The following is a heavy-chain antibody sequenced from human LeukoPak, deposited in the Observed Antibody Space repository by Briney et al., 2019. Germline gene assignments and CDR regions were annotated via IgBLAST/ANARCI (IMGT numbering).Heavy chain of an antibody. D-gene: IGHD3-22*01. V-gene: IGHV3-23*01. CDR1: GFTFSSYA. CDR3: AKDGGYYYDSSGYYYFDY. J-gene: IGHJ4*02. CDR2: ISGSGGST. Sequence: PGGSLRLSCAASGFTFSSYAMSWVRQAPGKGLEWVSAISGSGGSTYYADSVKGRFTISRDNSKNTLYLQMNSLRAEDTAVYYCAKDGGYYYDSSGYYYFDYWGQGTLVTVSS.